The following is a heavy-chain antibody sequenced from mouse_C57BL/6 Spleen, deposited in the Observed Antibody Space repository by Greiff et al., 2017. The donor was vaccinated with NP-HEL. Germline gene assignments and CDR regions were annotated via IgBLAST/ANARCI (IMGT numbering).Heavy chain of an antibody. V-gene: IGHV3-6*01. D-gene: IGHD2-5*01. CDR1: GYSITSGYY. Sequence: EVKVEESGPGLVKPSQSLSLTCSVTGYSITSGYYWNWIRQFPGNKLEWMGYISYDGSNNYNPSLKNRISITRDTSKNQFFLKLNSVTTEDTATYYCARDEVTYYSNYGRVWFAYWGQGTLVTVSA. CDR2: ISYDGSN. CDR3: ARDEVTYYSNYGRVWFAY. J-gene: IGHJ3*01.